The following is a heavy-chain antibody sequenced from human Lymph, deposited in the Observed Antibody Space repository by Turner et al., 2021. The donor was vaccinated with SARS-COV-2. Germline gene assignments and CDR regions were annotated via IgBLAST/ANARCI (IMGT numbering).Heavy chain of an antibody. CDR1: GFTFNNYG. V-gene: IGHV3-30*18. Sequence: QVQLVESGGGLVQPGRSLSLSCAASGFTFNNYGIHWVRQAPGKGLEWVAVISFDGSNKYYADSVKGRFTISRDNTNNTLYLQMNSLRVEDTAVYYCAKGGGSGYLNFDYWGQGTLVTVSS. J-gene: IGHJ4*02. CDR2: ISFDGSNK. CDR3: AKGGGSGYLNFDY. D-gene: IGHD3-3*01.